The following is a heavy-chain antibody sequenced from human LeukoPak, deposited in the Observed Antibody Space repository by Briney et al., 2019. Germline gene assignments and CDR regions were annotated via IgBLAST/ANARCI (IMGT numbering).Heavy chain of an antibody. CDR1: GDSVSSNSAA. V-gene: IGHV6-1*01. J-gene: IGHJ3*02. CDR3: ARDQQVVAAIIKPGDI. CDR2: TYYRSKWYN. Sequence: SQTLSLTCAISGDSVSSNSAAWNWIRQSPSRGLEWLGRTYYRSKWYNDYAVSVKSRITINPDTSKNQFSLQLNSVTPEDTAVYYCARDQQVVAAIIKPGDIWGQGTMVTVSS. D-gene: IGHD2-15*01.